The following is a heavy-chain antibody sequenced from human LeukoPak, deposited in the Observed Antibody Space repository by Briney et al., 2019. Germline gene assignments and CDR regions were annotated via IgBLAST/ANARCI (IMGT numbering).Heavy chain of an antibody. CDR2: ISSSSSYI. D-gene: IGHD1-26*01. Sequence: GGSLRLSCAASGFTFSSYSMNWVRQAPGKGLEWVSSISSSSSYIYYADSVKGRFTISRDNAENSLYLQMNSLRAEDTAVYYCAREVGANYYYGMDVWGQGTTVTVSS. CDR1: GFTFSSYS. V-gene: IGHV3-21*01. CDR3: AREVGANYYYGMDV. J-gene: IGHJ6*02.